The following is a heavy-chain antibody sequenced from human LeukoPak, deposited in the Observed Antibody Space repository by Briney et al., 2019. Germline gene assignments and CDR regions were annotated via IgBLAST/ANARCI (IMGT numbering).Heavy chain of an antibody. D-gene: IGHD2-21*02. J-gene: IGHJ4*02. V-gene: IGHV3-48*04. CDR1: GFTFSSYS. Sequence: GGSLRLSCAASGFTFSSYSMNWVRQAPGKGLEWVSYISSSSNTIYYADSVKGRFTISRDNAKNSLYLQMNSLRAEDTAVYYCASMTTYCGGDCYFFDYWGQGTLVTVSS. CDR2: ISSSSNTI. CDR3: ASMTTYCGGDCYFFDY.